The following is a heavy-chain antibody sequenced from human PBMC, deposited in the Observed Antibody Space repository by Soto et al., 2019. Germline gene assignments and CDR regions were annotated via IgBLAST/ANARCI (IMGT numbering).Heavy chain of an antibody. D-gene: IGHD3-10*01. CDR2: INHSGST. Sequence: SETLSLTCAVYGGSFSGYYWGWIRQPPGKGLEWIGEINHSGSTNYNPSLKSRVTISVDTSKNQFSLKLSSVTAADTAVYYCARAYGSGSYYYYYYYMDVWGKGTTVTVSS. J-gene: IGHJ6*03. CDR3: ARAYGSGSYYYYYYYMDV. V-gene: IGHV4-34*01. CDR1: GGSFSGYY.